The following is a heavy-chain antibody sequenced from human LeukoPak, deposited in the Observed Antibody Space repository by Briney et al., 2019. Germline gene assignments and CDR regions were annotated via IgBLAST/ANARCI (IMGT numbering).Heavy chain of an antibody. CDR1: GFTFSSYW. D-gene: IGHD3-3*01. J-gene: IGHJ4*02. Sequence: GGSLGLSCVASGFTFSSYWMQGVRRGPGKGLVGVSFINGDGTTTTYADSVRGRFTISRDNAKNTVYLQMNSLRAEDAGVYYCARSSTVLGVVTRFDYWGQGTLVTVSS. V-gene: IGHV3-74*01. CDR3: ARSSTVLGVVTRFDY. CDR2: INGDGTTT.